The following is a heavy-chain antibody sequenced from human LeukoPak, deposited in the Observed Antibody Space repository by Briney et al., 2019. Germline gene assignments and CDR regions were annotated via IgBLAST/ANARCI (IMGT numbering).Heavy chain of an antibody. D-gene: IGHD3-9*01. CDR2: IYYTGTT. CDR1: GGSISSGDYY. Sequence: PSQTLSLTCSVSGGSISSGDYYWSWIRQPPGKGLEWMGYIYYTGTTYYNPSLKSRVTISVDTSKNQFSLKVRSVTAADTAMYYCASTETSSSGYETDAFDIWGQGTMVTVSS. V-gene: IGHV4-30-4*01. CDR3: ASTETSSSGYETDAFDI. J-gene: IGHJ3*02.